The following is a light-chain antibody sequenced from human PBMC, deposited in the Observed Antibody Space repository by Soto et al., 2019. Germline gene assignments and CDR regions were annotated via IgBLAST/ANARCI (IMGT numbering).Light chain of an antibody. CDR1: YSLIHSDGDTY. Sequence: DAVMTQSPLSLPVTLGQPASISCRSSYSLIHSDGDTYLNWFQQRPGQSPRRLIYEVSNRDSGVPDRFSGSGSGTDFTLKISRVEAEDVGIYYCMQGTRWPWTFGQGTEVEIK. CDR2: EVS. CDR3: MQGTRWPWT. J-gene: IGKJ1*01. V-gene: IGKV2-30*02.